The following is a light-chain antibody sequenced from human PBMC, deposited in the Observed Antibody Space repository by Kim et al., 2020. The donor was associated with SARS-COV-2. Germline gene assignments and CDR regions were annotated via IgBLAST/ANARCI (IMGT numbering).Light chain of an antibody. Sequence: DIQMTQSPSSLSASVGDRVTITCRASQSISSYLNWYQQKPGKAPKVLIYVASSLQSGVPSRFSGSGSGTDFTLTISSLQPEDFATYYCQQSYSTSSTFGQGTRLAIK. CDR3: QQSYSTSST. CDR1: QSISSY. CDR2: VAS. V-gene: IGKV1-39*01. J-gene: IGKJ5*01.